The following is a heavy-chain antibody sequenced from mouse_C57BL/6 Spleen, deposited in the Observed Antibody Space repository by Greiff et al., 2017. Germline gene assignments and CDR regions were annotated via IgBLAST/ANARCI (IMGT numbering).Heavy chain of an antibody. J-gene: IGHJ4*01. CDR3: ARSPEGISYGKDYAMDY. CDR1: GYTFTSYW. CDR2: IDPSDSYT. D-gene: IGHD2-1*01. V-gene: IGHV1-50*01. Sequence: QVQLQQPGAELVKPGASVKLSCKASGYTFTSYWMQWVKQRPGQGLEWIGEIDPSDSYTNYNQKFKCKAKLTVDTSSSTAYMQLSSLTSEDSSVYYGARSPEGISYGKDYAMDYWGQGTTVTVSS.